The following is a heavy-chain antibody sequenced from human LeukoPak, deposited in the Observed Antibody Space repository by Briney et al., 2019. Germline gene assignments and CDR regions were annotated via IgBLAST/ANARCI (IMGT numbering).Heavy chain of an antibody. CDR3: ARGGSYFPPDY. Sequence: ASVKVSCKASGYTFTGYYMHWVRQAPGQGLEWMGWIHSNSGGTNYPQMFQGRVTMTRETSSSTAYMEVSRLRSDDTAVYYCARGGSYFPPDYWGQGTLVTVSS. CDR2: IHSNSGGT. V-gene: IGHV1-2*02. D-gene: IGHD1-26*01. J-gene: IGHJ4*02. CDR1: GYTFTGYY.